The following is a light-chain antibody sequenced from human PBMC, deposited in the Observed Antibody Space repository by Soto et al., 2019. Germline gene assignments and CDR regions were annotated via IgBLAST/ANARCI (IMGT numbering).Light chain of an antibody. CDR2: DVT. CDR3: NSYTGDGSRV. V-gene: IGLV2-14*03. CDR1: SSDVGGYNY. Sequence: QSALTQPASVSGSPGQSITISCTGTSSDVGGYNYVSWYQLHPGKAPKLIIYDVTNRPSGVSNRFSGSKSGNTASLTISGLKAEDEADYYCNSYTGDGSRVFGGGTSSPS. J-gene: IGLJ3*02.